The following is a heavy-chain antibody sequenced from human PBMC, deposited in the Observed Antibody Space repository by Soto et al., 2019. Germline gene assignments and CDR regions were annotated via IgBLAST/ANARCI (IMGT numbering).Heavy chain of an antibody. CDR1: GGSISSSSYY. CDR3: ASPIAVAGTDYYYGMDV. CDR2: IYYSGGT. Sequence: QLQLQESGPGLVKPSETLSLTCTVSGGSISSSSYYWGWIRQPPGKGLEWIGSIYYSGGTYYNPSLKSRVTISVDTSKNQFSLKLSSVTAADTAVYYCASPIAVAGTDYYYGMDVWGQGTTVTVSS. D-gene: IGHD6-19*01. V-gene: IGHV4-39*01. J-gene: IGHJ6*02.